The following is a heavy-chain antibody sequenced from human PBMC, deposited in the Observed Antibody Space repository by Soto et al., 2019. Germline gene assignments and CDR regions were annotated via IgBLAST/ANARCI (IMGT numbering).Heavy chain of an antibody. CDR3: ARGGTTSLSLEWRNCYYYGMDV. CDR2: IYYSGST. J-gene: IGHJ6*02. D-gene: IGHD3-3*01. V-gene: IGHV4-59*01. Sequence: SETLSLTCTVSGGSISSYYWSWIRQPPGKGLEWIGYIYYSGSTNYNPSLKSRVTISVDTSKNQFSLKLSSVTAADTAVYYCARGGTTSLSLEWRNCYYYGMDVWGQGTTVTVSS. CDR1: GGSISSYY.